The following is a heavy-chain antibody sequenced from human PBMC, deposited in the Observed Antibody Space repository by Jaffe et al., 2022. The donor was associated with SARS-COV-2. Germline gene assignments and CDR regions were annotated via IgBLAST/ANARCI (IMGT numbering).Heavy chain of an antibody. V-gene: IGHV3-7*01. Sequence: EVQLVESGGGLVQPGGSLRLSCAASGFTFSSYWMSWVRQAPGKGLEWVANIKQDGSEKYYVDSVKGRFTISRDNAKNSLYLQMNSLRAEDTAVYYCARASGYSYGTLYYFDYWGQGTLVTVSS. J-gene: IGHJ4*02. D-gene: IGHD5-18*01. CDR2: IKQDGSEK. CDR1: GFTFSSYW. CDR3: ARASGYSYGTLYYFDY.